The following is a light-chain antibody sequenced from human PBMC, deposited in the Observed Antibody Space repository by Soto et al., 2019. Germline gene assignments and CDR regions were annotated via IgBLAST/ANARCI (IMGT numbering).Light chain of an antibody. CDR2: DAS. J-gene: IGKJ4*01. CDR3: QQRSNWQGAT. CDR1: QSVSSY. Sequence: EMVVTQSPATLSLSPGERATLSCRASQSVSSYLAWYQQKPGQAPRLLIYDASNRATGIPARFSGSGSGTDFTLTISSLEPEDFAVYYCQQRSNWQGATFGGGTKV. V-gene: IGKV3-11*01.